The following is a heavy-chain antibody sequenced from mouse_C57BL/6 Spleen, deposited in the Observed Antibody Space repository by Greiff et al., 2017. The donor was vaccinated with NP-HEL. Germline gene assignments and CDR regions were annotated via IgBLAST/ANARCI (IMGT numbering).Heavy chain of an antibody. CDR3: ARRSNYEGYAMDY. D-gene: IGHD2-5*01. CDR1: GFTFSDYG. J-gene: IGHJ4*01. CDR2: ISSGSSTI. V-gene: IGHV5-17*01. Sequence: DVHLVESGGGLVKPGGSLKLSCAASGFTFSDYGMHWVRQAPEKGLEWVAYISSGSSTIYYADTVKGRFTISRDNAKNTLFLQMTSLRSEDTAMYYCARRSNYEGYAMDYWGQGTSVTVSS.